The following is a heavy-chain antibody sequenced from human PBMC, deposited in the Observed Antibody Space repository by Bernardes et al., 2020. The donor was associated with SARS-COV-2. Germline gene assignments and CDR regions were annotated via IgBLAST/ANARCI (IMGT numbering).Heavy chain of an antibody. V-gene: IGHV4-39*01. Sequence: TLSLTSTFSGGSISSPNYYWDWIRQPPGKGLEWIGNTHYRGNTDYNPSLKSRVSISVDTSKNQFSLKLSSVTAADTAVYYCARLAAGYAGYEDSWGQGTLVTVSS. CDR3: ARLAAGYAGYEDS. CDR2: THYRGNT. J-gene: IGHJ4*02. D-gene: IGHD5-12*01. CDR1: GGSISSPNYY.